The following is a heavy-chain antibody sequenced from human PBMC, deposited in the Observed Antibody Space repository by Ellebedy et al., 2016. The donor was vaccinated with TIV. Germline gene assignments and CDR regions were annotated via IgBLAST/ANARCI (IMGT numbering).Heavy chain of an antibody. CDR1: GFTAFTFA. CDR3: AKGHTASFFYLFDS. Sequence: PGGSLRLSCEASGFTAFTFAMSWVRQAPGKGLEWVSAVGGGDDRTFYADAVKGRFTISIDNSKNTVTMKMQSLKAEDTALYYCAKGHTASFFYLFDSWGQGTLVTVSS. V-gene: IGHV3-23*01. CDR2: VGGGDDRT. J-gene: IGHJ5*01. D-gene: IGHD2-2*01.